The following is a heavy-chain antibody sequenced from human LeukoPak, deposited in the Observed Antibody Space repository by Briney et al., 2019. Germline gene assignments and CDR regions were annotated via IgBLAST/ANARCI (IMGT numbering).Heavy chain of an antibody. CDR3: ARVKKFCSGGSCSTGWFDP. V-gene: IGHV4-31*03. D-gene: IGHD2-15*01. J-gene: IGHJ5*02. CDR1: GGSISSGGYY. Sequence: SETLSLTCTVSGGSISSGGYYWSWIRQHPGKGLEWIGYIYYSGSTYYNPSLKSRVTISVDTSKNQFSLKLSSVTAADTAVYYCARVKKFCSGGSCSTGWFDPWGQGTLVTVSS. CDR2: IYYSGST.